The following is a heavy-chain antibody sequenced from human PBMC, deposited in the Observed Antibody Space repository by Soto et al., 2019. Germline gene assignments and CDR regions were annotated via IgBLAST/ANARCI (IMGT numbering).Heavy chain of an antibody. Sequence: ASVKVSSKASGYTFTGYYIHWVRQAPGQGLEWMGWINPSSGDTNYAQKFQGRVTMTRDTSISTAYMELSRLRSDDTAVYYCARDYGAGSYYTGDLDYWGQGTLVIVSS. V-gene: IGHV1-2*02. D-gene: IGHD3-10*01. CDR2: INPSSGDT. CDR3: ARDYGAGSYYTGDLDY. CDR1: GYTFTGYY. J-gene: IGHJ4*02.